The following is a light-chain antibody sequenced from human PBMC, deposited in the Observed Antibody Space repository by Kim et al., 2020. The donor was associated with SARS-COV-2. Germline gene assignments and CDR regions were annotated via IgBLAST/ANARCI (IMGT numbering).Light chain of an antibody. Sequence: GQSITISCTGTSRDVGGFNYVSWYQQHPGKAPKLLIYDVSKRPSGVSNRFSGSKSGSTASLTISGLQAEDEADYYCSSYTSSSTFVFGTGTQLTVL. J-gene: IGLJ1*01. CDR2: DVS. CDR1: SRDVGGFNY. V-gene: IGLV2-14*04. CDR3: SSYTSSSTFV.